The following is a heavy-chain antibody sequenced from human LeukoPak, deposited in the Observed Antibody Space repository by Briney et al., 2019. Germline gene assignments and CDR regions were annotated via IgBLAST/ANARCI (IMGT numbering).Heavy chain of an antibody. CDR2: ISYDGSNK. J-gene: IGHJ4*02. D-gene: IGHD3-3*01. CDR3: ARDRSGVTIFDY. V-gene: IGHV3-30*03. CDR1: AFTFIDHG. Sequence: PGGSLRLSCAASAFTFIDHGMHWVRQAPGKGLEWVAVISYDGSNKYYADSVKGRFTISRDNSKNTLYLQMNSLRAEDTAVYYCARDRSGVTIFDYWGQGTLVTVSS.